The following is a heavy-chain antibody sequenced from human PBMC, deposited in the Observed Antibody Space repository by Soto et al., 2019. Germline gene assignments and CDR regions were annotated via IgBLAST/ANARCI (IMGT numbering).Heavy chain of an antibody. V-gene: IGHV3-48*02. CDR2: ISGTTTTI. Sequence: EVQLVESGGGLVQPGGSLRLSCTASGFTFNDYNMNWVRQAPGKGLEWVSDISGTTTTIYYTDSVKGRFTISRDNANNSLYLQMNSLRDEDTAVYYCARGGELDPWGQGTLVTVSS. D-gene: IGHD2-21*01. CDR3: ARGGELDP. J-gene: IGHJ5*02. CDR1: GFTFNDYN.